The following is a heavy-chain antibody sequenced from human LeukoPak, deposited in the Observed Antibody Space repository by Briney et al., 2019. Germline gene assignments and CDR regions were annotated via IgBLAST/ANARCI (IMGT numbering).Heavy chain of an antibody. V-gene: IGHV3-30*02. J-gene: IGHJ4*02. CDR1: GFTFSSYG. CDR3: AKTVGLEPDY. D-gene: IGHD1-1*01. Sequence: PGGSLRLSCAASGFTFSSYGMHWVRQAPGKGLEWVSFIRYDGSNKYYADSVKGRFTISRDNSKTTLYLQMNSLRAEDTAVYYCAKTVGLEPDYWGQGTLVTVSS. CDR2: IRYDGSNK.